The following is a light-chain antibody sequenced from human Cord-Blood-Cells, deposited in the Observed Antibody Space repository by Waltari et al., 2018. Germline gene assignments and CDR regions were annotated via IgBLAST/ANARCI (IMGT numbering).Light chain of an antibody. Sequence: QSALTQPRSVSGSPGQSVTISCTGTSSDVGGYNYVSWYQQHPGKAPKLMIYDVSKRPSGVPDRFSGSKSGNTASLTISGLQAADDADYYCCSYAGSYTLVFGGGTKLTVL. CDR2: DVS. CDR1: SSDVGGYNY. J-gene: IGLJ3*02. CDR3: CSYAGSYTLV. V-gene: IGLV2-11*01.